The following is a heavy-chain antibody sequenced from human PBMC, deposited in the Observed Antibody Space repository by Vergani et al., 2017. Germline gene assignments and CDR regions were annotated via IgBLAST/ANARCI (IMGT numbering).Heavy chain of an antibody. Sequence: EVQLVESGGGLVPPGRSLRLSCAASGFSFGDYAMTWVRQAPGKGLEWVAFIRNKAYGGTTEYAASVKGRFTISRDYSKRLAYLQVSGLKTEDTAVYFCSRGRGYSFGYSDYWVEGTLVTVSS. J-gene: IGHJ4*02. V-gene: IGHV3-49*04. CDR2: IRNKAYGGTT. CDR1: GFSFGDYA. D-gene: IGHD5-18*01. CDR3: SRGRGYSFGYSDY.